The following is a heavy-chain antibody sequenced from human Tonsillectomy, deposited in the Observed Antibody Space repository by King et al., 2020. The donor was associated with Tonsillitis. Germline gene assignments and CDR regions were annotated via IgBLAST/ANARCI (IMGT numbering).Heavy chain of an antibody. J-gene: IGHJ3*02. V-gene: IGHV5-51*01. D-gene: IGHD3-22*01. CDR2: IYPGDSDT. CDR1: GYSFTSYW. Sequence: QLVQSGAEVKKPGESLKISCKGSGYSFTSYWIGWVRQMPGKGLEWMGIIYPGDSDTRYSPSFQGQVTISADKSISTAYMQLSSLKASDTAMYYCARTVRRALTYYDRAVDAFDIWGQGTMVTVSS. CDR3: ARTVRRALTYYDRAVDAFDI.